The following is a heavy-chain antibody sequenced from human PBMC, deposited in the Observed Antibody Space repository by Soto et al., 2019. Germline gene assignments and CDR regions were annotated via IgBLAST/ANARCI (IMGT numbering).Heavy chain of an antibody. CDR1: GGFVSSSSYS. J-gene: IGHJ4*02. D-gene: IGHD2-15*01. CDR2: IFGSENT. CDR3: AAAPRY. V-gene: IGHV4-61*01. Sequence: SETLSLTCSVSGGFVSSSSYSWGWIRQSPEKGLEWIGYIFGSENTNYNPSLKSRVTISADTSKNQISLSLTSVTAADTAVYYCAAAPRYWGQGTLVTVSS.